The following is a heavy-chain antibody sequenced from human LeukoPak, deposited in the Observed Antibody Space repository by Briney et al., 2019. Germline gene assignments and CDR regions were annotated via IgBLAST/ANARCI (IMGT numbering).Heavy chain of an antibody. CDR3: AREDIVVVPAANDYNWFDP. V-gene: IGHV1-2*02. CDR2: INPNSGGT. D-gene: IGHD2-2*01. J-gene: IGHJ5*02. CDR1: GYTFTCYY. Sequence: ASVTVSCKASGYTFTCYYMHWVRQAPGQGLEWMGWINPNSGGTNYAQKFQGRVTMTRDTSISTAYMELSRLRSDDTAVYYCAREDIVVVPAANDYNWFDPWGQGTLVTVSS.